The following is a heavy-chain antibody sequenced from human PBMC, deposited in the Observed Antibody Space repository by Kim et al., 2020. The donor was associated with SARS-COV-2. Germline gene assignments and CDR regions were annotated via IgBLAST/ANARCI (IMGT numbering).Heavy chain of an antibody. J-gene: IGHJ4*02. V-gene: IGHV4-39*01. CDR3: ARHVGNLMRIEY. CDR2: LFHSGTT. Sequence: SETLSLTCSVPGGSIDSDYFYWGWIRRPPGKGVEWIASLFHSGTTYCNPSLKTRVTISADTSKNHFSLRLNSVTAADTALYYCARHVGNLMRIEYWGQGMQVTVSS. D-gene: IGHD7-27*01. CDR1: GGSIDSDYFY.